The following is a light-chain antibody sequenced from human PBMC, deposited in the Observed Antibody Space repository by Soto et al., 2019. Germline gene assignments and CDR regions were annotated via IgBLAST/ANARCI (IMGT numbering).Light chain of an antibody. CDR3: QQYNDWPPQLA. V-gene: IGKV3-15*01. J-gene: IGKJ4*01. CDR1: HSVSSK. Sequence: EIVMTQSPATLSVSVGERATLSCRASHSVSSKLAWYQQKPGQAPRLLIYGASTRATDITARFSGSGSGTEFTNTISSLQSEDFAVYYCQQYNDWPPQLAFGGRTKVEIK. CDR2: GAS.